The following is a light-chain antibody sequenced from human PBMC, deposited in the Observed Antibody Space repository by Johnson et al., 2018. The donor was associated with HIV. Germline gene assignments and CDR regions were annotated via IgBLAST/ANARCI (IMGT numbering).Light chain of an antibody. Sequence: QSVLTQPPSVSAAPGQKVTISCSGRSSNIGNNYVSWYQQLPGTAPKLLIYDNNKRPSGTPDRFSGSKSGKSSTLAITGLQTGAEADYYCGTWDSSLRAYVFGTGTKVTVL. V-gene: IGLV1-51*01. J-gene: IGLJ1*01. CDR2: DNN. CDR1: SSNIGNNY. CDR3: GTWDSSLRAYV.